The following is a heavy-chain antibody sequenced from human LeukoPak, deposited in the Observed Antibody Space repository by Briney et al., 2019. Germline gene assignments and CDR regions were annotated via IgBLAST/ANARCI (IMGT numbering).Heavy chain of an antibody. D-gene: IGHD1-26*01. CDR1: GFTFSNAW. CDR2: IKSKTDGGTT. V-gene: IGHV3-15*01. Sequence: GGSLRLSCAASGFTFSNAWMSWVRQAPGKGLEWVGRIKSKTDGGTTDYAAPVKGRFTISRDDSKNTLYLQINSLKTEDTAVYYCEGVGATTNSDAFDIWGQGTMVTVSS. J-gene: IGHJ3*02. CDR3: EGVGATTNSDAFDI.